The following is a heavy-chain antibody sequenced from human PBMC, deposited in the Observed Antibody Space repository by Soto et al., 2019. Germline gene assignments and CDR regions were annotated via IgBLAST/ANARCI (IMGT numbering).Heavy chain of an antibody. V-gene: IGHV1-18*01. D-gene: IGHD2-15*01. J-gene: IGHJ4*02. CDR2: ISAYNGNT. CDR1: GYTFSTYG. CDR3: ARDSVYCSGGSCYPFDY. Sequence: QVRLVKSGAEVKKPGASVKVSCKAFGYTFSTYGVSWVRQAPGQRLEWMGWISAYNGNTNYAQKLQGRVTMTTDTSTSTAYMELRSLRSDDTAVYYCARDSVYCSGGSCYPFDYWGQGTLVTVSS.